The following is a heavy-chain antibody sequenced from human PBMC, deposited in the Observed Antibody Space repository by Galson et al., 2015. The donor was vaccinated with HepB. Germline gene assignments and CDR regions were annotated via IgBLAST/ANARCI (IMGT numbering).Heavy chain of an antibody. J-gene: IGHJ6*02. CDR1: GYTFTSYG. V-gene: IGHV1-18*04. D-gene: IGHD6-19*01. Sequence: SVKVSCKASGYTFTSYGISWVRQAPEKGLEWMGWISANNGNTNYAQKLQGRVTMTTDTSTSTAYMELRSLRSDDTAVYYCARDRITGQWLNPYYGMDVWGQGTTVTVSS. CDR3: ARDRITGQWLNPYYGMDV. CDR2: ISANNGNT.